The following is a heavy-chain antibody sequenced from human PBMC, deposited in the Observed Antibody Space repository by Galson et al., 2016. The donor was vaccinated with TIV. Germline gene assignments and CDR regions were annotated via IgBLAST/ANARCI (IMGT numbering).Heavy chain of an antibody. Sequence: SLRLSCAASGFPFSDYYMSWVRQAPGKGLEWVSYISSSGSTIYYADSVKGRFTISRDNAKNSLYLQMSSLRAEDTAVYYCARGTTLTEVADIFEYWGQGALVTVSS. CDR2: ISSSGSTI. J-gene: IGHJ4*02. D-gene: IGHD6-19*01. CDR3: ARGTTLTEVADIFEY. V-gene: IGHV3-11*04. CDR1: GFPFSDYY.